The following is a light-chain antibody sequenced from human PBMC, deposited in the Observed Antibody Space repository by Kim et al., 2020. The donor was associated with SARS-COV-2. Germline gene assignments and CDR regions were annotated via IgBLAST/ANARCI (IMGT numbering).Light chain of an antibody. CDR1: QSVGNS. CDR3: QQRYEAPLT. Sequence: EIVLTQSPGTLSLSPGERATLSCRASQSVGNSLAWFQQKPGQAPRLLIFETSNRGTGIPARFSGSGSGTDFTLTISSLEPEDFAVYYCQQRYEAPLTFGGGTKMEIK. CDR2: ETS. J-gene: IGKJ4*01. V-gene: IGKV3-11*01.